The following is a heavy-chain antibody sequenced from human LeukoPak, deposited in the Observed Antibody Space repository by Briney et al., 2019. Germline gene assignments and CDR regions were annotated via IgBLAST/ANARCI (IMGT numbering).Heavy chain of an antibody. CDR2: ISSNGGST. Sequence: QPGRSLRLSCAASGFTFRSYGMHCVRQAPGKGLEYVAAISSNGGSTDYANSVKGRFTISRDNSKNTLYLQMGSLRAEDMAVYYCARISSSYDYDYWGQGTLVTVSS. D-gene: IGHD6-6*01. V-gene: IGHV3-64*01. J-gene: IGHJ4*02. CDR3: ARISSSYDYDY. CDR1: GFTFRSYG.